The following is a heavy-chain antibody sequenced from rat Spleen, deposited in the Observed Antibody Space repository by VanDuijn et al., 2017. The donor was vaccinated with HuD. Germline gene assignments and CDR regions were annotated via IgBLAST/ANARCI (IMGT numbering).Heavy chain of an antibody. V-gene: IGHV3-3*01. CDR3: ARREYNSGFDY. CDR2: INSAGST. CDR1: GYSITSSYR. Sequence: EVQLQESGPGLVKPSQSLSLTCSVTGYSITSSYRWNWIRKFPGNKLEWMGYINSAGSTNYNPSLKSRISITRDTSKNQFFLQVNSVTTEDTATYYCARREYNSGFDYWGQGVMVTVSS. J-gene: IGHJ2*01. D-gene: IGHD4-3*01.